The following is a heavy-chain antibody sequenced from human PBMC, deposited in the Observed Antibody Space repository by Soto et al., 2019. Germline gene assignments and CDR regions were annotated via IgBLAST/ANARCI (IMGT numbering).Heavy chain of an antibody. Sequence: ASVKVSCKASGYTFTGYYMHWVRQAPGQGLEWMGWINPNSGGTNYAQKLQGRVTMTRDTSISTAYMELSRLRSDDTAVYYCARDLRRLRGTLTHSDYWGQGTLVTVSS. CDR1: GYTFTGYY. D-gene: IGHD2-15*01. V-gene: IGHV1-2*02. J-gene: IGHJ4*02. CDR3: ARDLRRLRGTLTHSDY. CDR2: INPNSGGT.